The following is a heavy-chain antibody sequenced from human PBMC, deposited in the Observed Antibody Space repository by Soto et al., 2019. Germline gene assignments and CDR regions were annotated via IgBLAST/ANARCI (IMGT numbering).Heavy chain of an antibody. D-gene: IGHD5-18*01. V-gene: IGHV3-30*18. Sequence: PGGSLRLSCAASGFTFSSYGMHWGRQAPGKGLEWVAVISYDGSNKYYADSVKGRFTISRDNSKNTLYLQMNSLRAEDTAVYYCAKDDGEDTAMFDYWGQGTLVTVSS. J-gene: IGHJ4*02. CDR2: ISYDGSNK. CDR1: GFTFSSYG. CDR3: AKDDGEDTAMFDY.